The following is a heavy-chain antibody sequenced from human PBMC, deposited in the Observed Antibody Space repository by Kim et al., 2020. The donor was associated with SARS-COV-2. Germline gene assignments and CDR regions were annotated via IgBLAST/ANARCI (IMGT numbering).Heavy chain of an antibody. CDR3: ATDAVGRYYEVTYGMDV. J-gene: IGHJ6*02. V-gene: IGHV1-24*01. D-gene: IGHD3-22*01. CDR1: GYTLTELS. CDR2: FDPEDGET. Sequence: ASVKVSCKVSGYTLTELSMHWVRQAPGKGLEWMGGFDPEDGETIYAQKFQGRVTMTEDTSTDTAYMELSSLRSEDTAVYYCATDAVGRYYEVTYGMDVWGQGTTVTVSS.